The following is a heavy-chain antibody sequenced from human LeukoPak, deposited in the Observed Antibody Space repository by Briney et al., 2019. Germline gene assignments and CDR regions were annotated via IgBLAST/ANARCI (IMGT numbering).Heavy chain of an antibody. CDR1: GYSISSGYY. V-gene: IGHV4-38-2*01. CDR2: IYHSGST. CDR3: ARRGYCSSTSCGTNNWFDP. Sequence: PSETLSLTRAVSGYSISSGYYWGWIRQPPGKGPEWIGSIYHSGSTYYNPSLKSRVTISVDTSKNQFSLKLSSVTAADTAVYYCARRGYCSSTSCGTNNWFDPWGQGTLVTVSS. D-gene: IGHD2-2*01. J-gene: IGHJ5*02.